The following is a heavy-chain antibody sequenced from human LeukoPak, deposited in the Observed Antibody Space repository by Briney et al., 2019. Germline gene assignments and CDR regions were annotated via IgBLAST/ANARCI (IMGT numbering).Heavy chain of an antibody. CDR2: ILYNSAST. CDR1: GFSFGDYA. V-gene: IGHV3-9*01. J-gene: IGHJ3*01. Sequence: PGGSLRLSCAASGFSFGDYAMHWVRQVPGKGPEWVSGILYNSASTAYADSVKGRFSISRDNAKNSVVLQMNSLRPEDTALYYCVKDANSGHFYTDVFDAWGRGTRVTVSS. CDR3: VKDANSGHFYTDVFDA. D-gene: IGHD3-3*02.